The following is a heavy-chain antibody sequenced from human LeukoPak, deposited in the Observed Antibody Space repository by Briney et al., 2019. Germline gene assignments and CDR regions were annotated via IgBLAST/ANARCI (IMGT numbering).Heavy chain of an antibody. V-gene: IGHV3-30-3*01. CDR2: ISYDGSNK. D-gene: IGHD3-3*01. J-gene: IGHJ4*02. Sequence: GGSLRLSCAASGFTFSNYAMHWVRQAPGKGLEWVALISYDGSNKCYADSVKGRFTISRDNSKNTLYLQMNGLRGEDTAVYYCARGAPRNYDFWSGPFDYWGQGSLVTVSS. CDR3: ARGAPRNYDFWSGPFDY. CDR1: GFTFSNYA.